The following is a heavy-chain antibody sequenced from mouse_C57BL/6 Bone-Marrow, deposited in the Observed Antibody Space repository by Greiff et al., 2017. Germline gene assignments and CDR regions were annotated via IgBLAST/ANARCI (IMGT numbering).Heavy chain of an antibody. CDR2: IYIGNGYT. CDR1: GYTFTSYG. D-gene: IGHD1-1*01. CDR3: ARTRITTVVATGNFDV. J-gene: IGHJ1*03. V-gene: IGHV1-58*01. Sequence: VQLQQSGAELVRPRSSVKMSCKTSGYTFTSYGINWVKQRPGQGLEWIGYIYIGNGYTEYNEKFKGKATLTSDTSSSTAYMQLSSLTSEDSAIYFCARTRITTVVATGNFDVWGTGTTVTVSS.